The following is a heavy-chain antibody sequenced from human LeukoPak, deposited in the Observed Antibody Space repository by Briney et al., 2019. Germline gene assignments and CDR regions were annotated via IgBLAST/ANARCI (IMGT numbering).Heavy chain of an antibody. CDR2: IYYSGST. V-gene: IGHV4-59*08. J-gene: IGHJ4*02. Sequence: SETLSLTCTVSGGSITYYYWSWIRQPPGKGLEWIGYIYYSGSTNYNPSLKSRVTISVDTSKNQFSLKLSSVTAADTAVYYCARLREGCGSDCYYFDYWGQGTLVTVSS. CDR1: GGSITYYY. CDR3: ARLREGCGSDCYYFDY. D-gene: IGHD2-21*02.